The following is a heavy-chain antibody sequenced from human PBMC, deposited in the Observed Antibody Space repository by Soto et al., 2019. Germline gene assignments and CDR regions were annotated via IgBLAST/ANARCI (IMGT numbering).Heavy chain of an antibody. Sequence: EVQLVESGGGLVKPGGSLRLSCAASGFTFSSYSMNWVRQAPGKGLEWVSSISSSSSYIYYADSVKGRFTISRDNAKNSLYLQMNSLRAEDTAVYYCASSGHDYGGDFDYWGQGTLVTVSS. J-gene: IGHJ4*02. D-gene: IGHD5-12*01. CDR3: ASSGHDYGGDFDY. V-gene: IGHV3-21*01. CDR2: ISSSSSYI. CDR1: GFTFSSYS.